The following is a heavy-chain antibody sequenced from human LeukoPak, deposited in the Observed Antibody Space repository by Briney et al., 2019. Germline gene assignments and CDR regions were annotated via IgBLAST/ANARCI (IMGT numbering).Heavy chain of an antibody. CDR3: ARDDSSSYVYYYYMDV. V-gene: IGHV3-21*01. CDR1: GFTFSSYS. CDR2: ISSSSSYI. Sequence: KTGGSLRLSCAASGFTFSSYSMNWVRQAPGKGLEWVSSISSSSSYIYYADSVKGRFTTSRDNAKNSLYLQMNSLRAEDTAVYYCARDDSSSYVYYYYMDVWGKGTTVTVSS. D-gene: IGHD6-13*01. J-gene: IGHJ6*03.